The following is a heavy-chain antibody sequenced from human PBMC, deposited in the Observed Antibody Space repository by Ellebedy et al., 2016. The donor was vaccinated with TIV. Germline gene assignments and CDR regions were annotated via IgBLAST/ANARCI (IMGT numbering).Heavy chain of an antibody. D-gene: IGHD6-19*01. CDR2: MYYSGST. J-gene: IGHJ4*02. Sequence: MPSETLSLTCTVSGGSISSSSYYWGCIRQPPGKGLEWIGSMYYSGSTYYNPSLKSRVTLSVDTSKNQFSLKLSSVTAADTAVYYCARLGAVAGRREFDYWGQGTLVTVSS. V-gene: IGHV4-39*01. CDR1: GGSISSSSYY. CDR3: ARLGAVAGRREFDY.